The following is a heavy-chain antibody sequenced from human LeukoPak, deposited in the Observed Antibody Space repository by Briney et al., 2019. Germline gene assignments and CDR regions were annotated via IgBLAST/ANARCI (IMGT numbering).Heavy chain of an antibody. CDR2: IYYSGST. J-gene: IGHJ3*02. CDR3: AFRGDRGAFDI. D-gene: IGHD3-16*01. V-gene: IGHV4-59*04. CDR1: GGSISSYY. Sequence: SETLSLTCTVSGGSISSYYWSWIRQPPGKGLEWIGYIYYSGSTYYNPSLKSRVTISVDTSKNQFSLKLSSVTAADTAVYYCAFRGDRGAFDIWGQGTMVTVSS.